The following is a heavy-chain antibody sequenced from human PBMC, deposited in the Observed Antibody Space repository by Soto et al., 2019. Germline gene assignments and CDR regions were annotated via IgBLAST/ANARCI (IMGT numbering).Heavy chain of an antibody. V-gene: IGHV3-33*01. CDR1: GFTFSSYG. Sequence: QVQLVESGGGVVQPGRSLRLSCAASGFTFSSYGMHWVRQAPGKGLEWVAVIWYDGSNKYYADSVKGRFTISRDNSKNTRYLQMNSLRAEDTAVYYCARDLGSRGCDAIDYWGQGTLVTVSS. CDR3: ARDLGSRGCDAIDY. CDR2: IWYDGSNK. J-gene: IGHJ4*02. D-gene: IGHD3-16*01.